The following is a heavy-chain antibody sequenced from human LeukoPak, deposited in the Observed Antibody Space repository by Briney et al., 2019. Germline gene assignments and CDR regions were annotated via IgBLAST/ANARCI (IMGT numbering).Heavy chain of an antibody. J-gene: IGHJ4*02. V-gene: IGHV4-34*01. D-gene: IGHD3-10*01. CDR3: ARTRLWPTGTFDL. CDR1: GFTFTKGW. Sequence: PGGSLRLSCTASGFTFTKGWMSWVRQAPGKGLEWIGEINHSGSINYNPSLKNRVTISVDTFKKHFSLRLTSVTAADTAVYYCARTRLWPTGTFDLWGQGTLVTVSS. CDR2: INHSGSI.